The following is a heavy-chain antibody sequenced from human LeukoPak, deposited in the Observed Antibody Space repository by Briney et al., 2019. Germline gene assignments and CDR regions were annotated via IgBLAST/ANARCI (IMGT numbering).Heavy chain of an antibody. CDR3: VPKGTEGY. CDR1: GFTFSSYA. J-gene: IGHJ4*02. V-gene: IGHV3-23*01. CDR2: ISGSGGST. Sequence: GGSLRLSCAASGFTFSSYAMSWVRQASGKGLEWVSAISGSGGSTCYADSVKGRFTISRDNSKNTLYLQMSSLRAEDTAVYYCVPKGTEGYWGQGTLVTVSS.